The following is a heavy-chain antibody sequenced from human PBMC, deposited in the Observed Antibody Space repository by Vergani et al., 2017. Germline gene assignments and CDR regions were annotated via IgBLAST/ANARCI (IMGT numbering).Heavy chain of an antibody. V-gene: IGHV3-21*01. J-gene: IGHJ4*02. CDR2: ISSSSSYI. Sequence: EVQLVESGGGLVKPGGSLKLSCQPSGFTLSSYRMNWVRQAPGKGLEWVSSISSSSSYIYYADSVKGRFTISRDNAKNSLYLQMNSLRAEDTAVYYCAGDPQIKMIVVGPFDYWGQGTLVTVSS. CDR3: AGDPQIKMIVVGPFDY. D-gene: IGHD3-22*01. CDR1: GFTLSSYR.